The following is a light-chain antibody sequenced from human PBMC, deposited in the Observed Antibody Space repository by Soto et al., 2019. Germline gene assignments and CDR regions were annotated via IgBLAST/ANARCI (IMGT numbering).Light chain of an antibody. J-gene: IGKJ3*01. CDR2: DAS. V-gene: IGKV3-11*01. Sequence: EIVLTQSPATLSLSPGERATLSCRASQSVSSYLAWYQQKPGQAPRLLIYDASNRATGIPARFSGSGSGTDFTLTISSLEPEDFAVYHCQQRSIEVTFGPGTKVDIK. CDR3: QQRSIEVT. CDR1: QSVSSY.